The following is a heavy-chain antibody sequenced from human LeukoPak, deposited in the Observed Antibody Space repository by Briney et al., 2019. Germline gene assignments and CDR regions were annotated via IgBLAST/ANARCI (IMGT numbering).Heavy chain of an antibody. CDR2: IKEDGSEE. J-gene: IGHJ3*01. CDR3: AKDWLAGNPYHAFDL. Sequence: GGSLRLSCAASGFTFSSYWMSWVRQAPGKGLECVANIKEDGSEEYYVDSVKGRFSISRDNAKNSLYLQMNSLRAEDTAVYYCAKDWLAGNPYHAFDLWGKGTMVTVSS. CDR1: GFTFSSYW. V-gene: IGHV3-7*01. D-gene: IGHD3-22*01.